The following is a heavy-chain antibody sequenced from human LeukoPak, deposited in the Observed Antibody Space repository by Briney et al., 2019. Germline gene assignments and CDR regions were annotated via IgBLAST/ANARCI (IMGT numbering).Heavy chain of an antibody. Sequence: GGSLRLSCAAPGFTFSSYAMSWVRQAPGKGLEWVANINKDGGEKYYVDSVKGRFTISRDNAKNSLYLQMNSLRADDTAVYYCVKDSPPRYSGSPPAYWGQGTLVTVSS. V-gene: IGHV3-7*03. CDR2: INKDGGEK. CDR1: GFTFSSYA. D-gene: IGHD1-26*01. J-gene: IGHJ4*02. CDR3: VKDSPPRYSGSPPAY.